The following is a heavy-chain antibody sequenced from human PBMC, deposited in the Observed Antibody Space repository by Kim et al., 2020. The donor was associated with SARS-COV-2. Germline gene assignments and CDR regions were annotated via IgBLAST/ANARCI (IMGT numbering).Heavy chain of an antibody. Sequence: GGSLRLSCAASGFTFSNAWMSWVRQAPGKGLEWVGRIKSKTDGGTTDYAAPVKGRFTISRDDSKNTLYLQMNSLKTEDTAVYYCTTRPGQQLPLKHFDYWGQGTLVTVSS. CDR1: GFTFSNAW. CDR3: TTRPGQQLPLKHFDY. CDR2: IKSKTDGGTT. V-gene: IGHV3-15*01. D-gene: IGHD6-13*01. J-gene: IGHJ4*02.